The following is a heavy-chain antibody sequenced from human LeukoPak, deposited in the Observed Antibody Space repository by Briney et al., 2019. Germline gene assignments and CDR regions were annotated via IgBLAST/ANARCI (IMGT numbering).Heavy chain of an antibody. V-gene: IGHV3-23*01. D-gene: IGHD3-16*01. CDR1: GFTFSNAW. CDR3: AKGLWGAYYYGMDV. CDR2: ISGSGVTT. J-gene: IGHJ6*02. Sequence: PGGSLRLSCAASGFTFSNAWMSWVRQAPGKGLEWVSVISGSGVTTDYADSVMGRSTISRDNSRNALYLQLDSLRAEDTAIYFCAKGLWGAYYYGMDVWGQGTTVTVSS.